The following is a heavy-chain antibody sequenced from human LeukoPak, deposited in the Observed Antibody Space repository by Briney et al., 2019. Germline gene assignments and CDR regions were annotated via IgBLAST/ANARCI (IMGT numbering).Heavy chain of an antibody. D-gene: IGHD2-2*01. CDR1: GFTFSSYA. V-gene: IGHV3-30-3*01. Sequence: GGSLRLSCAASGFTFSSYAMHWVRQAPGKGLEWVAVISYDGSNKYYADSVKGRFTISRDNSKNTLYLQMNSLRAEDTAVYYCARDRCSSTSCYLVEYFDYWGQGTLVTVSS. CDR2: ISYDGSNK. CDR3: ARDRCSSTSCYLVEYFDY. J-gene: IGHJ4*02.